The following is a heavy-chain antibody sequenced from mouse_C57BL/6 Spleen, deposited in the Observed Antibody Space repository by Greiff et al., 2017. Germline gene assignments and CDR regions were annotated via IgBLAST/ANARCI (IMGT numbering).Heavy chain of an antibody. D-gene: IGHD2-3*01. V-gene: IGHV1-52*01. J-gene: IGHJ2*01. CDR1: GYTFTSYW. Sequence: QVQLQQPGAELVRPGSSVKLSCKASGYTFTSYWMHWVKQRPIQGLEWIGNINPSDSETHYNQKFKDKATLTVDKSSSTAYMQLSSLTSEDSAVYYCAREDGYYHYWGQGTTLTVSA. CDR3: AREDGYYHY. CDR2: INPSDSET.